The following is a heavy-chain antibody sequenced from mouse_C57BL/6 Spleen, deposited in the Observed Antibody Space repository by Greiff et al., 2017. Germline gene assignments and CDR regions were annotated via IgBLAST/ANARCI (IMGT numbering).Heavy chain of an antibody. CDR2: IDPSDSYT. V-gene: IGHV1-59*01. J-gene: IGHJ2*01. CDR1: GYTFTSYW. D-gene: IGHD3-2*02. Sequence: QVQLKQPGAELVRPGTSVKLSCKASGYTFTSYWMHWVKQRPGQGLEWIGVIDPSDSYTNYNQKFKGKATLTVDTSSSTAYMQLSSLTSEDSAVXYCARQAAQATRYYFDYWGQGTTLTVSS. CDR3: ARQAAQATRYYFDY.